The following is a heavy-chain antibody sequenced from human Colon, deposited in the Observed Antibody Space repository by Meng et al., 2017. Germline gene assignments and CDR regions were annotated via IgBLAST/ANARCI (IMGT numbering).Heavy chain of an antibody. D-gene: IGHD1-14*01. CDR3: ARGGILSPVGHYDSGPPYY. CDR2: ISAYNGNT. J-gene: IGHJ4*02. V-gene: IGHV1-18*01. Sequence: QVQLVQSVAEVKKPGASVQVSCNASGYTFTSYGISWVRQAPGQGLEWMGWISAYNGNTNYAQKLQGRVTMTTDTSTSTAYMELRSLRSDDTAVYYCARGGILSPVGHYDSGPPYYWGQGTLVTVSS. CDR1: GYTFTSYG.